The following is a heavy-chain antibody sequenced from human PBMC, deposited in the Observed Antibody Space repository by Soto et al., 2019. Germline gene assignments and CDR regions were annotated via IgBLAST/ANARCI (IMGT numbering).Heavy chain of an antibody. V-gene: IGHV4-59*08. CDR2: IYYSGST. Sequence: SETLSLTCTVSGDSISSYYWSWIRQPPGKGLEWIGYIYYSGSTNYNPSLKSRVTISVDTSKNQFSLKLSSVTAADTAVYYCARHSRRPDSITIFGPKRNDAFDIWGQGTMVTVSS. CDR3: ARHSRRPDSITIFGPKRNDAFDI. J-gene: IGHJ3*02. CDR1: GDSISSYY. D-gene: IGHD3-3*01.